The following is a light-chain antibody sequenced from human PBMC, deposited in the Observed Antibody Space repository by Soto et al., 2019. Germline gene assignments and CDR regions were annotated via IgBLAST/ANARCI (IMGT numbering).Light chain of an antibody. CDR1: QSVDNY. CDR2: DAS. Sequence: EIVLTQSPATLSLSPGERATLSCRASQSVDNYLAWYQQKPGQAPRLLIYDASNRATGIPARFSASGSGTDFSLTISSLEPEDSAVYYCQQRINWPITFGQGTRLEIK. J-gene: IGKJ5*01. V-gene: IGKV3-11*01. CDR3: QQRINWPIT.